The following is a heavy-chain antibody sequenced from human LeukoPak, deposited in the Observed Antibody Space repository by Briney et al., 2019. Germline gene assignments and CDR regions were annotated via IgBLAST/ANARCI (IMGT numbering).Heavy chain of an antibody. CDR3: ARGARYCSSTSCGVWLDP. CDR1: GGSFSGYY. J-gene: IGHJ5*02. CDR2: INHSGST. Sequence: SETLSLTCAVYGGSFSGYYWSWIRQPPGKGLEWIGEINHSGSTNYNPSLKSRVTISVDTSKNQFSLKLSSVTAADTAVYYCARGARYCSSTSCGVWLDPWGQGTLVTVSS. V-gene: IGHV4-34*01. D-gene: IGHD2-2*01.